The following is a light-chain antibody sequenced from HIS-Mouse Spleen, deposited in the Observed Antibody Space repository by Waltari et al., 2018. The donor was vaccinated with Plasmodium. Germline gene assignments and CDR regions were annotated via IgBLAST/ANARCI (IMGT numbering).Light chain of an antibody. Sequence: SYELTQPPSVSVSPGQTARITCSGDALPKKYAYWYQQKSGQAPVLVIYEDSKRPSGIPERCSSSSSGTMATLTISGAQVEDEADYYCYSTDSSGNHRVFGGGTKLTVL. CDR2: EDS. CDR3: YSTDSSGNHRV. CDR1: ALPKKY. J-gene: IGLJ3*02. V-gene: IGLV3-10*01.